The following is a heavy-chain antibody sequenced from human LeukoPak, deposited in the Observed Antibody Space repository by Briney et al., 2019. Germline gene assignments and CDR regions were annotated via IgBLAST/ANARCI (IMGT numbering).Heavy chain of an antibody. D-gene: IGHD1-14*01. Sequence: ASVKVSCKPPGYTFTTYYLHWVRQAPGQGLEWMGWINPKNGGTYYAQKFQGRFTMTRDTSINTAYMELSGLTSDDTAVYYCARDPSNRYYTDVWGIGTTVTVSS. V-gene: IGHV1-2*02. CDR2: INPKNGGT. CDR1: GYTFTTYY. J-gene: IGHJ6*03. CDR3: ARDPSNRYYTDV.